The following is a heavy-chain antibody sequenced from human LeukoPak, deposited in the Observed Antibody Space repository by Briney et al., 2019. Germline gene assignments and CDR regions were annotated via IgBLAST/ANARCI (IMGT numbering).Heavy chain of an antibody. V-gene: IGHV1-46*01. CDR3: ARDPVPLEQHSSSWKNWFDP. J-gene: IGHJ5*02. CDR2: INPSGGST. Sequence: ASVKVSCKASGYTFTSYYMHWVRQALGQGLEWMGIINPSGGSTSYAQKFQGRVTMTRDTSTSTVYMELSSLRSEDTAVYYCARDPVPLEQHSSSWKNWFDPWAREPWSPSPQ. CDR1: GYTFTSYY. D-gene: IGHD6-13*01.